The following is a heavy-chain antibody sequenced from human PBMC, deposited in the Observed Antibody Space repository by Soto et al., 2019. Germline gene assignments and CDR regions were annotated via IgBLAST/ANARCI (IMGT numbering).Heavy chain of an antibody. V-gene: IGHV3-73*02. CDR2: IRSKVNSYAT. D-gene: IGHD6-19*01. Sequence: EVQLVESGGGLVQPGGSLKLSCAASGFTFSGSAMHWVRQTSGKGLEWVGRIRSKVNSYATAYAASVKGRFTISRDDSKNTAYLQMNSLKTEDTGVYYCTRDSSGWPDWGQGTLVTVSS. CDR3: TRDSSGWPD. CDR1: GFTFSGSA. J-gene: IGHJ4*02.